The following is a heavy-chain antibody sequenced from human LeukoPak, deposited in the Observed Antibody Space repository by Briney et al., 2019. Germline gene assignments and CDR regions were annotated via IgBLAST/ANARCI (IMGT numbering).Heavy chain of an antibody. CDR3: TALLFGSSWYER. CDR2: IKSKSDGGTT. CDR1: GFTFNSFG. D-gene: IGHD6-13*01. V-gene: IGHV3-15*01. J-gene: IGHJ5*02. Sequence: GGSLRLSCAASGFTFNSFGIHWVRQAPGKGLEWVGRIKSKSDGGTTDYDAPVKGRFTVSRDDSKNTLYLQMNSLNTDDTAIYYCTALLFGSSWYERWGQGTLVTVSS.